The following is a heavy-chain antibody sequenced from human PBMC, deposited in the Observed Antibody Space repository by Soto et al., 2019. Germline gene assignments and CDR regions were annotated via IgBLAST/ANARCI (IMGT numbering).Heavy chain of an antibody. Sequence: QVQLQESGPGLVKPSETLSLTCTVSGGSISSYYWSWIRQPPGKGLEWIGYIYYSGGTNYNPSLKSRVTISVDTSKNQFSLKLSSVTAADTAVYYCARDGGDGYNYSDFDYWGQGTLVTVSS. CDR1: GGSISSYY. J-gene: IGHJ4*02. V-gene: IGHV4-59*01. CDR3: ARDGGDGYNYSDFDY. CDR2: IYYSGGT. D-gene: IGHD1-1*01.